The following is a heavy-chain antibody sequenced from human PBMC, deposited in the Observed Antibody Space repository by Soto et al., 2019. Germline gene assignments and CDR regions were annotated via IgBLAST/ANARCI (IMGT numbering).Heavy chain of an antibody. CDR2: ISGTGDSS. V-gene: IGHV3-23*01. J-gene: IGHJ4*02. CDR1: GFTFGSYA. D-gene: IGHD3-10*01. CDR3: AKDNGNYGSGSFSH. Sequence: EVQLLESGGGLVQPGGSLRLSCAASGFTFGSYAMSWVRQAPGKGLEWVSLISGTGDSSEYANSVKGQFTISRDYSKTTVFLQMNSLRAEDTAVYFCAKDNGNYGSGSFSHWGQGTLVTVSS.